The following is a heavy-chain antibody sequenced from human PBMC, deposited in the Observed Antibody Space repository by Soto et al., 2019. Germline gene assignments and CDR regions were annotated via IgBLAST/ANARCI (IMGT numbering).Heavy chain of an antibody. D-gene: IGHD3-3*01. Sequence: QVQLVQAGAEVKKPGASVKVSCKVSGGTFSSYAISWVRQAPGQGLEWMGGISRIFGTANSAQKFQGRVTITTDESTSTAYLELSSLRSGDTGVYYFASRRHRIRIFGVDIRDGIAVWGQGTKVTDS. J-gene: IGHJ3*01. V-gene: IGHV1-69*01. CDR2: ISRIFGTA. CDR1: GGTFSSYA. CDR3: ASRRHRIRIFGVDIRDGIAV.